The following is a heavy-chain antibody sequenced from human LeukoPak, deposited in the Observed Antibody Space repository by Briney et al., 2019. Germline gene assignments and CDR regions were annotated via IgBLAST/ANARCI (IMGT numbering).Heavy chain of an antibody. Sequence: GASVKVSCKASGYTFTGYYMHWVRQAPGQGLEWMGRINPNSGGTNYAQKFQGRVTMTRDTSISTAYMELSRLRSDDTAVYYCARDPGSGYYHDYWGQGTLVTVSS. J-gene: IGHJ4*02. CDR1: GYTFTGYY. D-gene: IGHD3-3*01. CDR2: INPNSGGT. V-gene: IGHV1-2*06. CDR3: ARDPGSGYYHDY.